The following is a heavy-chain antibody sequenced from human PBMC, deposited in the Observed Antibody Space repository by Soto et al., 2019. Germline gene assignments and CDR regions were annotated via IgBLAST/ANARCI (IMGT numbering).Heavy chain of an antibody. D-gene: IGHD4-17*01. J-gene: IGHJ4*02. CDR3: ARDPDYGDYWVYFFDS. CDR2: INPTSGGT. Sequence: QVQLVQSGAEVKKPGASVKVSCKTYGYTFAAYYIHWIRQAPGQGLEWMGWINPTSGGTVYAQNFQDRVTMTRDTSISTAYMELRRLNSDDTAVYYCARDPDYGDYWVYFFDSWGQGTPVTVSS. V-gene: IGHV1-2*02. CDR1: GYTFAAYY.